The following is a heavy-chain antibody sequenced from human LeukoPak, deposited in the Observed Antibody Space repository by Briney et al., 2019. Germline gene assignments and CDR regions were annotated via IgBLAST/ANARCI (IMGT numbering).Heavy chain of an antibody. CDR2: INHSGST. Sequence: SETLSLTCTVSGGSISSYYWSWIRQPPGKGLEWIGEINHSGSTNYNPSLKSRVTISVDTSKNQFSLKLSSVTAADTAVYYCARGGYSYGAEFDYWGQGTLVTVSS. J-gene: IGHJ4*02. D-gene: IGHD5-18*01. CDR1: GGSISSYY. CDR3: ARGGYSYGAEFDY. V-gene: IGHV4-34*01.